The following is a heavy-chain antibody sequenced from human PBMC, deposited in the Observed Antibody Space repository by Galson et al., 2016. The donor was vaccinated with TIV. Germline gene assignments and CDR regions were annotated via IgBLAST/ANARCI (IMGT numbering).Heavy chain of an antibody. V-gene: IGHV3-20*01. CDR3: ARVRSCGGDCYYFDY. CDR2: INWNGAGT. J-gene: IGHJ4*02. D-gene: IGHD2-21*02. CDR1: GFIFDDYD. Sequence: SLRLSCAASGFIFDDYDMNWVRQAPGKGLEWVSGINWNGAGTSYADSVKGRFTISRDSAKNSLWLQMNSLRVGDTALYHCARVRSCGGDCYYFDYWGQGTLVTVSS.